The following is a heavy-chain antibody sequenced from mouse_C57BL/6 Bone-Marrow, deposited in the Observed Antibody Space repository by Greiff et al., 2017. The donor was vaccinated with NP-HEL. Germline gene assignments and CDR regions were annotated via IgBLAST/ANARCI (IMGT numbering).Heavy chain of an antibody. D-gene: IGHD1-1*01. V-gene: IGHV14-4*01. CDR3: TTDYYGSSLYSYAMDY. CDR2: IDPENGDT. Sequence: VQLQQSGAELVRPGASVKLSCTASGFNIKDDYMHWVKQRPEQGLEWIGWIDPENGDTEYASKFQGKATITADTSSNTAYLQLSSLTSEDPAVYYCTTDYYGSSLYSYAMDYWGQGTSVTVSS. CDR1: GFNIKDDY. J-gene: IGHJ4*01.